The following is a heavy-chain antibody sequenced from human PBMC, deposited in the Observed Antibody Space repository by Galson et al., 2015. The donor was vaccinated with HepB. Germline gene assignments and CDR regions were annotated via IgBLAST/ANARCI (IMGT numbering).Heavy chain of an antibody. D-gene: IGHD6-13*01. Sequence: CAISGDSVSSNSAAWNWIRQSPSRGLEWLGRTYQRSKWYNDYAESVKSRITINPDTYKNQLSLQLNSVTPEDTAVCYCARAQMRRGIAGTATNYYSYYYMDVWGKGTTVTVSS. CDR1: GDSVSSNSAA. V-gene: IGHV6-1*01. CDR3: ARAQMRRGIAGTATNYYSYYYMDV. CDR2: TYQRSKWYN. J-gene: IGHJ6*03.